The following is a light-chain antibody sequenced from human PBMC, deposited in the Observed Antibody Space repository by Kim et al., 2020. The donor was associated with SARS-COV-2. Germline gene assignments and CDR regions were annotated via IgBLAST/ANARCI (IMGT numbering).Light chain of an antibody. CDR3: QQTYSIPT. CDR1: QTVGSH. J-gene: IGKJ1*01. V-gene: IGKV1-39*01. CDR2: GAS. Sequence: DIQMTQSPLSLSASVGDTVTITCRASQTVGSHLNWFKHKPGKVPKLLIFGASNLQRGAPSRFSASGSGTDFTLTISSLQPEDFVTYYCQQTYSIPTFGPGTKVDIK.